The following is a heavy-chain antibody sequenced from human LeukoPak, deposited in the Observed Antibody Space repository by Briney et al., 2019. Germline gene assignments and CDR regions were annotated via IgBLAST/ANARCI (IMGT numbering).Heavy chain of an antibody. Sequence: GGSPRLSCAASGFTFSSYNMNWVRQAPGKGLEWVAYISIGTSFIYYADSVKGRFTISRDNSKNTLYLQMNSLRAEDTAVYYCAKIGATGTYYFDYWGQGTLVTVSS. J-gene: IGHJ4*02. CDR2: ISIGTSFI. CDR1: GFTFSSYN. CDR3: AKIGATGTYYFDY. V-gene: IGHV3-21*04. D-gene: IGHD6-13*01.